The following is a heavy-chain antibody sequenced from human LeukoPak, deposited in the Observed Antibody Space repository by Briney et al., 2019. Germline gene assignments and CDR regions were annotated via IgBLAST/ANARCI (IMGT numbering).Heavy chain of an antibody. D-gene: IGHD4-11*01. Sequence: GGSLRLSCAASGFAFSTYDMRWVRQATGKGLEWVSAIGVAGDTYYPGSVKGRFTISRDNAENSLYLQMNSLRGEDTAVYYCARGGLNYADASDIWGQGTMVTVSS. CDR3: ARGGLNYADASDI. J-gene: IGHJ3*02. CDR1: GFAFSTYD. V-gene: IGHV3-13*04. CDR2: IGVAGDT.